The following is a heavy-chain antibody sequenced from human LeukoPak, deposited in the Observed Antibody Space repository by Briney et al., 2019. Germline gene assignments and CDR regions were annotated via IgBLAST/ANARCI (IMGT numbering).Heavy chain of an antibody. CDR2: ISGSGGST. V-gene: IGHV3-23*01. D-gene: IGHD3-22*01. CDR3: AGGDSSGYYHYYYYYGMDV. Sequence: GGSLRLSCAASGFTFSSYAMRWVREARGKGVEWVSAISGSGGSTYYADSVKGRFTISRDNSKNTLYLQMNSLRAEDTAVYYCAGGDSSGYYHYYYYYGMDVWGQGTTVTVSS. J-gene: IGHJ6*02. CDR1: GFTFSSYA.